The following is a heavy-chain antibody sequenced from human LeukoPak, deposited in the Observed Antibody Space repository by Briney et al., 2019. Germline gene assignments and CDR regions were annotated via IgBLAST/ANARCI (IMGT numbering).Heavy chain of an antibody. Sequence: PSETLSLTCAVYGGSFSDNYWSWIRQPPGEGLEWIGEINHSGSTNYNPSLKSRVTISVDTSKNQFSLKLSSVTAADTAVYYCARTVRPAGGYYVSRYYYYYGMDVWGQGTTVTVSS. CDR3: ARTVRPAGGYYVSRYYYYYGMDV. CDR2: INHSGST. J-gene: IGHJ6*02. V-gene: IGHV4-34*01. CDR1: GGSFSDNY. D-gene: IGHD2-2*01.